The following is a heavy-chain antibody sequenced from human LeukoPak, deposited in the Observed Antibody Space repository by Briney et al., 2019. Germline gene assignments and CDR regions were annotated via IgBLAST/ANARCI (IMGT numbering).Heavy chain of an antibody. J-gene: IGHJ3*02. CDR3: AKDRDPGAFDI. CDR1: GFTFSSYG. Sequence: GRSLRLSCAASGFTFSSYGMHWVRQAPGKGLEWVAVIWYDGSNKYYADSVKGRFTISRDNSKNTLYLQMNSLRAEDTAVYYCAKDRDPGAFDIWGQGTMVTVSS. V-gene: IGHV3-33*06. CDR2: IWYDGSNK.